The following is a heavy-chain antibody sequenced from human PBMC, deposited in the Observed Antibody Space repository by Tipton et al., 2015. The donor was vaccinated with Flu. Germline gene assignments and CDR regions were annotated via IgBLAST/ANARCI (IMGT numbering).Heavy chain of an antibody. CDR3: ARGGLAPGNY. D-gene: IGHD3-3*02. CDR2: IKQDGSEK. V-gene: IGHV3-7*01. J-gene: IGHJ4*02. CDR1: GFIFSDYW. Sequence: LRLSCAASGFIFSDYWMIWFRQAPGKGLEWVANIKQDGSEKYYVNSVKGRFTIFRDNARNSLYLQMNGLRAEDTAVYYCARGGLAPGNYWGQGTLVTVSS.